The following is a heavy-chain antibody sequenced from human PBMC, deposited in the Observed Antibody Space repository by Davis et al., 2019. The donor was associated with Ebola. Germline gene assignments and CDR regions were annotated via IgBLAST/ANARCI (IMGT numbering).Heavy chain of an antibody. Sequence: ASVKVSCKASGYTFPGYDINWVRQATGQGLEWMGWMNPNSGNTGYAQKFQGRVTMTRENSMSTAYMELTSLRSDDTAVYFCARGGVAYSDLDYWGQGTLVAVSS. CDR1: GYTFPGYD. D-gene: IGHD2-21*01. CDR2: MNPNSGNT. V-gene: IGHV1-8*01. CDR3: ARGGVAYSDLDY. J-gene: IGHJ4*02.